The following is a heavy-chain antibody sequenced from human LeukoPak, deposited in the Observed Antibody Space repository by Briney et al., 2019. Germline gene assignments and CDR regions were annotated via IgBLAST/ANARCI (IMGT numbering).Heavy chain of an antibody. D-gene: IGHD1-7*01. CDR3: ASGGITGTTNYYYYMGV. V-gene: IGHV1-69*13. CDR2: IIPIFGTA. CDR1: GGTFSSYA. Sequence: SVKVSCKASGGTFSSYAISWVRQAPGQGLEWMGGIIPIFGTANYAQKFQGRVTITADESTSTAYMELSSLRSEDTAVYYCASGGITGTTNYYYYMGVWGKGTTVTVSS. J-gene: IGHJ6*03.